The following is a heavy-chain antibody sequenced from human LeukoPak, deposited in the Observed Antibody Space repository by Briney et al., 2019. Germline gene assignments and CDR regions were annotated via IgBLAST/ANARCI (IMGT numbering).Heavy chain of an antibody. CDR2: ITWDSSRT. CDR1: GFTFDHHS. Sequence: AGGSLRLSCATSGFTFDHHSMHWVRQPPGEGLEWVSLITWDSSRTHYSGSVEGRFTISRDNSKSSLYLQMDSLRTEDTAFCAQNNAGGDYYHRWGQGTLVKVS. D-gene: IGHD2-21*01. J-gene: IGHJ4*02. CDR3: NNAGGDYYHR. V-gene: IGHV3-43*01.